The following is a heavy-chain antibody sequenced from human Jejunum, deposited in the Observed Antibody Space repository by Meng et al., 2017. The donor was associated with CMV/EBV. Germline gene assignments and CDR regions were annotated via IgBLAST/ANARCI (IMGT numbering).Heavy chain of an antibody. J-gene: IGHJ4*02. CDR1: GSY. V-gene: IGHV4-31*02. CDR2: IYDSGST. Sequence: GSYWSWIRRHPGKGLEWIGYIYDSGSTYYNPSLKSRGAISADTSKNQFSLTLTSVTAADTAVYYCARGLRSGYCGNGRCYAGDYFDYWGQGALVTVSS. CDR3: ARGLRSGYCGNGRCYAGDYFDY. D-gene: IGHD2-2*01.